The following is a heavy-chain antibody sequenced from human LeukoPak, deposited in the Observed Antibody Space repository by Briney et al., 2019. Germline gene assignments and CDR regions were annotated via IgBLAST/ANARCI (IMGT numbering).Heavy chain of an antibody. CDR3: ARRLAGDSSGYHLNYYYDYGMDV. J-gene: IGHJ6*02. CDR2: IYYVGST. CDR1: GGSISSSRYY. D-gene: IGHD3-22*01. Sequence: ETPSLTCTVSGGSISSSRYYWGWIRQPPGKGLEWIGSIYYVGSTYYNPSLRRRDAISVDTPKNQFSLELSAVTAADTAVYYCARRLAGDSSGYHLNYYYDYGMDVWGQGTTVSVSS. V-gene: IGHV4-39*01.